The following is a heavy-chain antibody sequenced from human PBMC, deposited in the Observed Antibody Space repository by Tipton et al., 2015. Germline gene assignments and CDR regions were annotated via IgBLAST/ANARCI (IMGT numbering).Heavy chain of an antibody. D-gene: IGHD1-26*01. CDR2: ISYDGGDE. Sequence: SLRLSCAASGSTFSSSVMHWVRQAPGKGLEWVATISYDGGDEYYADSVKGRFTISRDNSKNTLFLQMNRLRAEDTAVYYCARDKVSEVGGSRVYYYYGMDVWGQGTTVTVSS. J-gene: IGHJ6*02. CDR3: ARDKVSEVGGSRVYYYYGMDV. V-gene: IGHV3-30*01. CDR1: GSTFSSSV.